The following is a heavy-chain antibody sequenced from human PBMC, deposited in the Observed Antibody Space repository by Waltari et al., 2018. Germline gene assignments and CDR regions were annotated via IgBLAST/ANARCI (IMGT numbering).Heavy chain of an antibody. CDR1: GFTVSNNY. CDR2: IDSGGDT. V-gene: IGHV3-53*01. D-gene: IGHD7-27*01. Sequence: EVQLVESGGGLIQPGGSLRLSCEVSGFTVSNNYIGWVRQAPGRGLEGVSVIDSGGDTYDADAVRGRFTISRDNSKNTLYLQMNSLRVEDTALYYCATWTGGSLGAFDNWGQGTMVTVSS. J-gene: IGHJ3*02. CDR3: ATWTGGSLGAFDN.